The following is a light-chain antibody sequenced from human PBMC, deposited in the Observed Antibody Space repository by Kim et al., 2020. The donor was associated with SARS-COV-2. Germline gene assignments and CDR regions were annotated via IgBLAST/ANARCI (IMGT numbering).Light chain of an antibody. CDR1: NIGGHS. CDR2: YDS. V-gene: IGLV3-21*01. J-gene: IGLJ1*01. CDR3: QVWDTDTDDYV. Sequence: APGQRARITCGVNNIGGHSVHWYQQKPGQASVLVIYYDSDRPSGIPERFSGSKAATTATLTISRVEAGDEADYYCQVWDTDTDDYVFGTGTKVTVL.